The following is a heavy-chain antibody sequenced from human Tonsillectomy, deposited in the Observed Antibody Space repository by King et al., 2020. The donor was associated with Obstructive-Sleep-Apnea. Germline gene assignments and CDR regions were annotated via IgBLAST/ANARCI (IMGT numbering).Heavy chain of an antibody. CDR1: GFTFSNYW. Sequence: DVQLVESGGGLVQPGGSLRLSCAASGFTFSNYWMHWVRQAPGKGLMWVSRINGDGNTTNYADSVKGRFTISRDFAKNALYLQMDSLRAEDTAVYFCARDIVNYGGHSLWAWGQGTLVTVSS. CDR2: INGDGNTT. J-gene: IGHJ5*02. V-gene: IGHV3-74*01. CDR3: ARDIVNYGGHSLWA. D-gene: IGHD4-23*01.